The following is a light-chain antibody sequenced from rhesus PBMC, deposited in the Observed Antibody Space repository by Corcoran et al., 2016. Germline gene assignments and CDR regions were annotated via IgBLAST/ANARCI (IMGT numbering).Light chain of an antibody. J-gene: IGKJ3*01. Sequence: DIQMTQSPSSLSASVGDRATVTCRASQDINRELHWYQHKPGKAPTLLIYSASTLQPGVSSRFSGGGFGTDFTLTIPSLQPGDTATYYCLQDYPPPFTFGPGTKLDIK. CDR2: SAS. CDR1: QDINRE. CDR3: LQDYPPPFT. V-gene: IGKV1-94*01.